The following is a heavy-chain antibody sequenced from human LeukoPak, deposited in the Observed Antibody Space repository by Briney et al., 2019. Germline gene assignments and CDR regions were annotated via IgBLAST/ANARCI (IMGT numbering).Heavy chain of an antibody. CDR2: ISPYTGHT. D-gene: IGHD2-21*02. J-gene: IGHJ4*02. CDR3: ARVYLERRSGVTGHNDF. CDR1: GYPFISYS. V-gene: IGHV1-18*01. Sequence: ASVKVSCKASGYPFISYSISWVRQAPGQGLEWMGWISPYTGHTDSAQQFQGRVTLTTDTSTNTFYMDLTNLRSDDTAVYYCARVYLERRSGVTGHNDFWGQGTLVTVSS.